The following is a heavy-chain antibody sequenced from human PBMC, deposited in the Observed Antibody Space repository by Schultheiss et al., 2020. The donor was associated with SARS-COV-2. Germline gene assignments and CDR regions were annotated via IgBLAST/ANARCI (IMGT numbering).Heavy chain of an antibody. CDR3: ARPELVGALYYFDY. CDR2: ISAYNGNT. J-gene: IGHJ4*02. CDR1: GYTFTSYG. V-gene: IGHV1-18*04. Sequence: GESLKISCKASGYTFTSYGISWVRQAPGQGLEWMGWISAYNGNTNYAQKLQGRVTMTTDTTTSTAYMELRSLRSDDTPVYYCARPELVGALYYFDYWGQGTLVTVSS. D-gene: IGHD1-26*01.